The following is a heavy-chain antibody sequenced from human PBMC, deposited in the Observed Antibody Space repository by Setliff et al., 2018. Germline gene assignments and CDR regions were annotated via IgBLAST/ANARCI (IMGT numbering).Heavy chain of an antibody. CDR3: ARTLLLSPYYFDY. Sequence: SETLSLTCAVSGHSISSGNYYWSWIRQPAGKGLEWIGHIYNYNPSLKSRVTISVDTSKNQFSLKLSSVTAADTAVYYCARTLLLSPYYFDYWGQGTLVTVSS. D-gene: IGHD2-21*01. CDR2: IY. J-gene: IGHJ4*02. V-gene: IGHV4-61*09. CDR1: GHSISSGNYY.